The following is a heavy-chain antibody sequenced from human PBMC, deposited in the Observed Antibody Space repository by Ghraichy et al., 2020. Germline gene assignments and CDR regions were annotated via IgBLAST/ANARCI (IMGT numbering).Heavy chain of an antibody. V-gene: IGHV3-23*01. D-gene: IGHD3-10*01. CDR1: GFTVNTCA. CDR3: AKGDGSGSYFFDF. J-gene: IGHJ4*02. Sequence: GESLNISCAASGFTVNTCAMAWVRQAPGKGLEWVSAISGSGETSYFADPVKGRTSISRDNSQNTLYLQMNSLRPDATAEYYCAKGDGSGSYFFDFWGQRTLVTVAP. CDR2: ISGSGETS.